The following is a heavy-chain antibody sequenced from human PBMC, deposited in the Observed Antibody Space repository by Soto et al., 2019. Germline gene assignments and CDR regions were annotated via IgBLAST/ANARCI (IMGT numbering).Heavy chain of an antibody. Sequence: EVQLVESGGDLVQPGRSLRLSCAGSGFSFDDYALHWVRQAPGRGLEWVSGISWNTGSIGYADSVKGRFTISRDNAKNSLYLQMSSLRPEDTALYYCAKTSLGDCYSTSCHGTYYNGMDVWGQGTTVTVSS. CDR1: GFSFDDYA. CDR2: ISWNTGSI. D-gene: IGHD2-2*01. CDR3: AKTSLGDCYSTSCHGTYYNGMDV. V-gene: IGHV3-9*01. J-gene: IGHJ6*02.